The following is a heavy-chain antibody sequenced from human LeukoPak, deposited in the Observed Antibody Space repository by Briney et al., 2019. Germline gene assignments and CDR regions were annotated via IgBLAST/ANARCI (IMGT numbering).Heavy chain of an antibody. CDR1: GGSISSYY. J-gene: IGHJ6*03. Sequence: KASETLSLTCTVSGGSISSYYWSWIRQPPGKGLEWIGYIYYSGSTNYNPSLKSRVTISVDTSKNQFSLKLSSVTAADTAVYYCASVRRLGELSSYYYYMDVWGKGTTVTVSS. CDR2: IYYSGST. D-gene: IGHD3-16*02. V-gene: IGHV4-59*12. CDR3: ASVRRLGELSSYYYYMDV.